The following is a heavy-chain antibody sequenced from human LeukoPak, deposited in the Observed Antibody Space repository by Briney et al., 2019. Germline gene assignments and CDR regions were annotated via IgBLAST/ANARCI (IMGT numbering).Heavy chain of an antibody. V-gene: IGHV2-5*08. J-gene: IGHJ4*02. D-gene: IGHD4-17*01. Sequence: TLSLTCTVSGGSISSYYWSWIRQPPGKALEWLALIYWDDDKRYSPSLKSRLTITKDTSKNQVVLTMTNMDPVDTATYYCAHGPHDYGDYYFDYWGQGTLVTVSS. CDR1: GGSISSYYW. CDR2: IYWDDDK. CDR3: AHGPHDYGDYYFDY.